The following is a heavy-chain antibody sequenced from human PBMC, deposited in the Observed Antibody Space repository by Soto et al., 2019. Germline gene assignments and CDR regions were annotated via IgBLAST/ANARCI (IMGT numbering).Heavy chain of an antibody. D-gene: IGHD1-7*01. CDR3: ERDRGNWTYGYYYGMDV. V-gene: IGHV4-31*03. CDR2: IYYSGST. J-gene: IGHJ6*02. Sequence: SETPSLTCTVSGGSISSGGYYWSWLRQHPGKGLEWIGYIYYSGSTYYNPSLKSRVTISVDTSKNQFSLKLSSVTAADTAVYYCERDRGNWTYGYYYGMDVWGHGTTVTV. CDR1: GGSISSGGYY.